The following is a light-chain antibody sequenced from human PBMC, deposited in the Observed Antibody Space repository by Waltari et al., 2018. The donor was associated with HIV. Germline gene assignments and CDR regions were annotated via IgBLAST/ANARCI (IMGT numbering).Light chain of an antibody. CDR2: STN. CDR1: YGSVSTRYY. V-gene: IGLV8-61*01. CDR3: VLYMGSGIWV. Sequence: QTVVTQEPSFSVSPGGPVPLTCGLSYGSVSTRYYPRWYQQTPGQAPRTLLYSTNTRSSGVPDRFSGSILGNKAALTITGAQADDESDYYCVLYMGSGIWVFGGGTKLTVL. J-gene: IGLJ3*02.